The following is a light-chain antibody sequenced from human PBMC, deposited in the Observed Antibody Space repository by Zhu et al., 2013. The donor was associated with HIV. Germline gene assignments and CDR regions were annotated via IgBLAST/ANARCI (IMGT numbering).Light chain of an antibody. J-gene: IGKJ2*01. CDR3: QQSYSTPXT. CDR2: SAS. CDR1: GTISTY. V-gene: IGKV1-39*01. Sequence: DIQMTQSPSSLSASVGDRVTITCRAGGTISTYLNWYQQKPGKAPNLLIYSASSLQSGVPSRFSGSGSGTDFTLTISSLQPEDFATYYCQQSYSTPXTFGQGTKLEIK.